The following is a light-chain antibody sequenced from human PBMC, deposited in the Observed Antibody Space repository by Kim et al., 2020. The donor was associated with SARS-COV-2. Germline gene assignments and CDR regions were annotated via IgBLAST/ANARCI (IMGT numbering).Light chain of an antibody. CDR2: RNN. CDR3: AALDDSLNGHWV. J-gene: IGLJ3*02. Sequence: VAISCSGSSTNIGSNAVNWCQQLPRSTPNHLINRNNQRPSGVPDRFYGSKSGTSASLAISGLQSEDEGDDYCAALDDSLNGHWVFGGGTQLTVL. CDR1: STNIGSNA. V-gene: IGLV1-44*01.